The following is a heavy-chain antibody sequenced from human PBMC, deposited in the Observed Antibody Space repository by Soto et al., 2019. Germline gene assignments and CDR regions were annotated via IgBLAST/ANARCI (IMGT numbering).Heavy chain of an antibody. J-gene: IGHJ5*02. CDR2: IYWDGDK. CDR3: AQVSITFSPFGP. V-gene: IGHV2-5*02. Sequence: QITLKESGPTLVKPTQHLTLTGTFSGFSLSTSGVGMGWIRQPPGKALEWLALIYWDGDKRYSPSLKSRLTITKDTSKNQVVLTMTNMDAVDTGTYYCAQVSITFSPFGPWGQGTLVTVSS. D-gene: IGHD3-10*01. CDR1: GFSLSTSGVG.